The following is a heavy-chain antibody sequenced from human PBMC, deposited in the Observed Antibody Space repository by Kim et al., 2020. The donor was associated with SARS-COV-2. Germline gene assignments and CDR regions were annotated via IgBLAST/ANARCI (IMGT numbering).Heavy chain of an antibody. Sequence: GGSLRLSCAASGFTFSSYGMHWVRQAPGKGLEWVAVIWYDGSNKYYADSVKGRFTISRDNSKNTLYLQMNSLRVEDTAVYYCARDVASSGWPYYYNYYGMDVWGQGTTVTVSS. D-gene: IGHD6-19*01. J-gene: IGHJ6*02. CDR2: IWYDGSNK. V-gene: IGHV3-33*01. CDR3: ARDVASSGWPYYYNYYGMDV. CDR1: GFTFSSYG.